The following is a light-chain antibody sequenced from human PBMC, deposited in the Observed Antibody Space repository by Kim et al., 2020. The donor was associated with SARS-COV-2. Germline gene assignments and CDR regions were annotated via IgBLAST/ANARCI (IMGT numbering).Light chain of an antibody. J-gene: IGKJ1*01. CDR3: QQYHAYPRT. CDR1: QGIDNY. Sequence: AYVGDRVTITCRASQGIDNYVAWFQQKPGKATKSLIYGASKLQTGVPSKCSGRRSGTDFSLTINSLQPEDVATYYCQQYHAYPRTFGQGTKVDIK. V-gene: IGKV1-16*02. CDR2: GAS.